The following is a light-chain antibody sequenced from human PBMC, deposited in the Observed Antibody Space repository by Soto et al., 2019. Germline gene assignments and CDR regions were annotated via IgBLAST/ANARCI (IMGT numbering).Light chain of an antibody. CDR2: ANS. CDR1: SSNIGAGYD. CDR3: QSYDNSLSGDVV. J-gene: IGLJ2*01. V-gene: IGLV1-40*01. Sequence: QSVLTQPPSVSGAPGQRVTISCTGSSSNIGAGYDVHWYQQLPGTAPRLLIYANSDRPSGVPDRFSGSKSGTSASLAITGLQAEDEADYYCQSYDNSLSGDVVFGGGTTVTVL.